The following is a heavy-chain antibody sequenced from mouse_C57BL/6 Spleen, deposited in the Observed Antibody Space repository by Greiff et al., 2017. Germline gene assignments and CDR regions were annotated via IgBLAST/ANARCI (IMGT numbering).Heavy chain of an antibody. J-gene: IGHJ2*01. CDR2: IYPRSCNT. V-gene: IGHV1-81*01. D-gene: IGHD2-4*01. CDR3: ACYDDGFDY. CDR1: GYTFTSFG. Sequence: VQLQQSGAELARPGASVKLSCKASGYTFTSFGISWVKQRTVQGLALIGEIYPRSCNTYYNQTFKGQATLSADKSSSPAYMELRSLTSEDSAVYFCACYDDGFDYWGQGTTLTVSS.